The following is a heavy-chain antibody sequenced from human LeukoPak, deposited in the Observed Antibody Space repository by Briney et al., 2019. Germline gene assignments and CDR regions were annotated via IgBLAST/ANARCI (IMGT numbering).Heavy chain of an antibody. CDR3: ARERVSGKWFEEHWYYYYYYGMDV. Sequence: ASVKVSCKASGYTFTSYGISWVRQAPGQGLEWMGWSSAYNGNTNYAQKLQGRVTMTTDTSTSTAYMELRSLRSDDTAVYYCARERVSGKWFEEHWYYYYYYGMDVWGQGTTVTVSS. J-gene: IGHJ6*02. CDR1: GYTFTSYG. D-gene: IGHD3-10*01. CDR2: SSAYNGNT. V-gene: IGHV1-18*01.